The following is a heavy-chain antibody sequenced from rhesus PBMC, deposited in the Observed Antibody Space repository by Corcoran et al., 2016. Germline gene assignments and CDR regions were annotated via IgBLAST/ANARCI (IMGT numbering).Heavy chain of an antibody. V-gene: IGHV4-173*01. CDR2: ISCSGWST. J-gene: IGHJ4*01. Sequence: QLQLQESGPGLVKPSEPLSFTGAVSGGSISRHYCSWIRQPPGSGLEWIGRISCSGWSTDYTPSLKSRFTISTDTSKNQFSLKLSSLTAADTAVYYCAREGSGWSGSFDYWGQGVLVTVSS. D-gene: IGHD6S26*01. CDR1: GGSISRHY. CDR3: AREGSGWSGSFDY.